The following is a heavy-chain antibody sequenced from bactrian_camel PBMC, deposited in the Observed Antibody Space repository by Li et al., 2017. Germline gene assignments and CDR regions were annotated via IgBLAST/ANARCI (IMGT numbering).Heavy chain of an antibody. CDR1: GWIGNNNN. CDR2: IDESGKT. D-gene: IGHD5*01. J-gene: IGHJ6*01. V-gene: IGHV3S53*01. Sequence: QVQLVESGGGSVQTGGSLRLSCVASGWIGNNNNIRAWLRVRSGDEREGVAAIDESGKTEYSDSVKGRFTISKDNAKNTLYLQMNSLKPEDTAMYYCAADPGFFSAQCDYGALFAFWGQGTQVT. CDR3: AADPGFFSAQCDYGALFAF.